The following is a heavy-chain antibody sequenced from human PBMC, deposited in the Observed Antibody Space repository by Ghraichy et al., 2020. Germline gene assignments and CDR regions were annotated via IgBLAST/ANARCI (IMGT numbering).Heavy chain of an antibody. CDR3: ARLTPEHIVVVDDY. J-gene: IGHJ4*02. CDR1: GFTFSSYS. CDR2: ISSGGGTI. V-gene: IGHV3-48*01. Sequence: GESLNISCAASGFTFSSYSMNWVRQAPGKGLEWVSHISSGGGTIYYADSVKGRFTISRDNAKNSLYLQMNSLRAEDTAVYYCARLTPEHIVVVDDYWGQGTLVTVSS. D-gene: IGHD2-21*01.